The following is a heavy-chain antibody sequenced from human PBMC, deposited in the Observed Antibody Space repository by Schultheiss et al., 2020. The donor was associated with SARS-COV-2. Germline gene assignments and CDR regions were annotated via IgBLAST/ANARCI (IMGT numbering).Heavy chain of an antibody. CDR2: VYYSGST. CDR1: GGSISSGGYS. V-gene: IGHV4-30-2*01. D-gene: IGHD2-21*01. J-gene: IGHJ5*02. Sequence: SQTLSLTCAVSGGSISSGGYSWSWIRQPPGKGLEWIGHVYYSGSTNYNPSLKSRVTISVDTSKNQFSLKLSSVTAADTAVYYCARGRKGPRPYHPFDAWGQGTLVTVSS. CDR3: ARGRKGPRPYHPFDA.